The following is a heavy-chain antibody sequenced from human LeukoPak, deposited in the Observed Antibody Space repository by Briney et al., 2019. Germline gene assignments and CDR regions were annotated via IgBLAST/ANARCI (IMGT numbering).Heavy chain of an antibody. J-gene: IGHJ3*02. D-gene: IGHD3-10*01. CDR1: GGSVNSYY. CDR2: IYDGGST. V-gene: IGHV4-4*07. CDR3: ARDFGESKASDAFDI. Sequence: SETLSLTCTVSGGSVNSYYLSWIRQPAGKTLEWIGRIYDGGSTNYNPSLKSRVTMSVDTSKNQISLKLSSVTAADTAVYYCARDFGESKASDAFDIWGQGTMVTVSS.